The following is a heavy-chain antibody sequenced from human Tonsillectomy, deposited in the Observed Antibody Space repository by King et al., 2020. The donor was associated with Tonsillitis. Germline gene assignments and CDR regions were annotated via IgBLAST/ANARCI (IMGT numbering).Heavy chain of an antibody. CDR3: TLDGGSTTCYGWAVFDT. V-gene: IGHV3-15*01. J-gene: IGHJ5*02. D-gene: IGHD2-2*01. CDR1: GFTFSYAW. Sequence: VQLVESGGGLVKPGGSMRLSCAASGFTFSYAWMSWVRQAPGKGLEWVGRFKVKIDGEPIDYAAPVEDRLTISRDASINTVYLQMNSLKTEDTDVYYCTLDGGSTTCYGWAVFDTWGQGALGTVSS. CDR2: FKVKIDGEPI.